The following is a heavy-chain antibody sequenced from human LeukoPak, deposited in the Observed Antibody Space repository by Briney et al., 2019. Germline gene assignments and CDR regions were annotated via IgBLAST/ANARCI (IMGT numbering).Heavy chain of an antibody. V-gene: IGHV4-61*02. CDR3: ARAASSSWWGWFDP. CDR1: GGSISSGSYY. D-gene: IGHD6-13*01. J-gene: IGHJ5*02. CDR2: IYTSGST. Sequence: SETLSLTCTVSGGSISSGSYYWSWIRQPAGKGLEWIGRIYTSGSTNYNPSLKSRVTISVDTSKNQFSLKLSSVTAADTAVYYCARAASSSWWGWFDPWGQGTLVTVSS.